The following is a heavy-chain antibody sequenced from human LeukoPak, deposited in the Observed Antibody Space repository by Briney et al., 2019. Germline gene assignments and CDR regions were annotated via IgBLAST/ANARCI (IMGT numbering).Heavy chain of an antibody. CDR3: VRIDYSNAFDI. CDR1: GYTFSSYD. D-gene: IGHD4-11*01. Sequence: ASVKVSCKASGYTFSSYDINWVRQATGQGLEWMGWMNPNSGKTVYTQRFQGRVTMTRNTSISTAYMELSSLRSEDTAVYYCVRIDYSNAFDIWGQGTMVTVSS. CDR2: MNPNSGKT. V-gene: IGHV1-8*01. J-gene: IGHJ3*02.